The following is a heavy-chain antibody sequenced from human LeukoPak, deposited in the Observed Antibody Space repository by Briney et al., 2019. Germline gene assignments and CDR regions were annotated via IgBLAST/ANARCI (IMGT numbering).Heavy chain of an antibody. CDR1: GFTFSSNS. CDR3: ARDKRITMVRGTYGMDV. J-gene: IGHJ6*02. Sequence: GGSLRLSCAASGFTFSSNSMNWVRQAPGKGLEWVSSISSSSSYIYYADSVKGRFTISRDNAKNSLYLQMNSLRAEDTAVYYCARDKRITMVRGTYGMDVWGQGTTVTVSS. CDR2: ISSSSSYI. V-gene: IGHV3-21*01. D-gene: IGHD3-10*01.